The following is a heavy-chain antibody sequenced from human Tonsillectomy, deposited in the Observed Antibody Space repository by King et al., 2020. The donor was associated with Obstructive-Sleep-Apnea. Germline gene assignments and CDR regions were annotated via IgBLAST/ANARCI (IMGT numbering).Heavy chain of an antibody. CDR1: GFSLSTARMG. V-gene: IGHV2-26*01. D-gene: IGHD5-18*01. CDR3: ARSKNTAMVSYYGMDV. CDR2: LFSNDEK. Sequence: TLKESGPVLVKPTETLTLTCTVSGFSLSTARMGVSWIRQPPGKALEWLAHLFSNDEKSYSTSLKSRHTISKDTSKSQVVLTMTNMDPVDTATYYCARSKNTAMVSYYGMDVWGQGTTVTVSS. J-gene: IGHJ6*02.